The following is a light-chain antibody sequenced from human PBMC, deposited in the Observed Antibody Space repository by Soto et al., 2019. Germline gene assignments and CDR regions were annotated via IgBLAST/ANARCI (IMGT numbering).Light chain of an antibody. CDR3: QQYDNWPRT. J-gene: IGKJ1*01. CDR2: DAS. V-gene: IGKV3-15*01. Sequence: EKVMTQSPATLSVSPGERSTLSCRASQSVGSDLAWYQQKPGQPPRLLIYDASTSATGIPSRFSGSGSGTDFTLTISSLKSEDFAVYYCQQYDNWPRTFGQGTRVDFK. CDR1: QSVGSD.